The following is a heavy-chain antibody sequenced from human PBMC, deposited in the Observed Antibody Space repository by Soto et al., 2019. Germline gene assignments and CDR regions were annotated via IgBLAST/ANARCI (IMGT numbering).Heavy chain of an antibody. Sequence: EVQLVESGGGLVQPGGSLRLSCAASGFTFSSYSMNWVRQAPGKGLEWVSYISSSSSTIYYADSVKGRFTISRYNAKNSLYLQMNSLRAEDTAVYYCARDGDIVATIEYYYYYGMDVWGQGTTVTVSS. CDR2: ISSSSSTI. CDR3: ARDGDIVATIEYYYYYGMDV. J-gene: IGHJ6*02. CDR1: GFTFSSYS. D-gene: IGHD5-12*01. V-gene: IGHV3-48*01.